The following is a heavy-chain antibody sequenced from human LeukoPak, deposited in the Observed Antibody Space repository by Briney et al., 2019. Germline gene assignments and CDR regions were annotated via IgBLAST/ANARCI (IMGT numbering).Heavy chain of an antibody. CDR2: ITGSSSFI. V-gene: IGHV3-21*01. J-gene: IGHJ5*02. D-gene: IGHD3-22*01. CDR1: GFTFSTYS. Sequence: GGSLRLSCAASGFTFSTYSMNWVRQAPGKGLEWVSSITGSSSFIYYADSVKGRFTISRDNARNSLHLQMNSLRAKDTAVYYCARNYDSSDYEYNWFDPWGQGTLVTVSS. CDR3: ARNYDSSDYEYNWFDP.